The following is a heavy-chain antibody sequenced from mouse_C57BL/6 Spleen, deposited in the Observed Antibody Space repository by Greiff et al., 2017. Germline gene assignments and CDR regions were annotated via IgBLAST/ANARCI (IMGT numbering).Heavy chain of an antibody. D-gene: IGHD4-1*01. CDR2: IYPGDGDT. Sequence: VKLVESGAELVKPGASVKISCKASGYAFSSYWMNWVKQRPGKGLEWIGQIYPGDGDTNYNGKFKGKATLTADKSSSTAYMQLSSLTSEDSAVYFCARGGLGPFDYWGQGTTLTVSS. J-gene: IGHJ2*01. V-gene: IGHV1-80*01. CDR3: ARGGLGPFDY. CDR1: GYAFSSYW.